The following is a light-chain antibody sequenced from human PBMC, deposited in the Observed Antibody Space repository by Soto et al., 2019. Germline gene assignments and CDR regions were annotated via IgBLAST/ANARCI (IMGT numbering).Light chain of an antibody. CDR1: QSISSW. Sequence: DIQMTQSPSTLSPSVGDRVTITCRASQSISSWLAWYQQKPGKAPKLLIYAASSLQSGVPSRFSGSGSGTEFTLTINSLQPDDFATYYCQQYKSYWTFGQGTKVDIK. CDR2: AAS. V-gene: IGKV1-5*01. J-gene: IGKJ1*01. CDR3: QQYKSYWT.